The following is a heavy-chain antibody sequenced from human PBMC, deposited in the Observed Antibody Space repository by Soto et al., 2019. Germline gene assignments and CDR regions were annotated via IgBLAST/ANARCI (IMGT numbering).Heavy chain of an antibody. V-gene: IGHV3-30-3*01. J-gene: IGHJ3*02. D-gene: IGHD5-12*01. CDR2: ISYDGSNK. CDR3: ARDWMEGWLQSDAFDI. CDR1: GFTFSSYA. Sequence: GGSLRLSCAASGFTFSSYAIHWVRQAPCKGLEWVAVISYDGSNKYYADSVKGRFTISRDNSKNTLYLQMNSLRAEDTAVYYCARDWMEGWLQSDAFDIWGQGTMVTVSS.